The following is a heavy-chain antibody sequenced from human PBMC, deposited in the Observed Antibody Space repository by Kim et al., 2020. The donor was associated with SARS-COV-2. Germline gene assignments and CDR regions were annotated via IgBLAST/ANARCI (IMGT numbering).Heavy chain of an antibody. CDR2: MRNKAYSHTT. J-gene: IGHJ6*02. CDR3: STSSVLRGGGVEV. V-gene: IGHV3-72*01. CDR1: GFTFSDHH. D-gene: IGHD3-10*01. Sequence: GGSLRLSCAVFGFTFSDHHLDWVRHTPGKGLEWVGRMRNKAYSHTTECAASVKGRFTISRDDSKNLLYLPMNSLKTEDTAVYYCSTSSVLRGGGVEVWG.